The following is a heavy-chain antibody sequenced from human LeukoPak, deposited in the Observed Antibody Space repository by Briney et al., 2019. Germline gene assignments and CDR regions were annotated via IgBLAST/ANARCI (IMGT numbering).Heavy chain of an antibody. D-gene: IGHD2-15*01. V-gene: IGHV3-48*01. CDR1: GFTFSDYS. CDR2: INSDGKTT. Sequence: GGSLRLSCAASGFTFSDYSMNWVRQAPGKGLEDLSYINSDGKTTWYADSVKGRFTASRDNAKNSLYLQMNSLRAEDTAVYYCAKDCGSCYSVYPFDYWGQGTLVTVSS. CDR3: AKDCGSCYSVYPFDY. J-gene: IGHJ4*02.